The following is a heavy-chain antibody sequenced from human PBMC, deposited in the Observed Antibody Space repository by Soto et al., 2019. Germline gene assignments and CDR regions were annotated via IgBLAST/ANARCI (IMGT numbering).Heavy chain of an antibody. Sequence: GGSLRLSCAASGFTFSSFGMSWVRQAPGKGLEWVSGISGSGYSTHYADSVKGRFTISRDNSKNTLYLQMNSLRAEDTAVYYCATSPSVDSGYERLDYWGQGTLVTVSS. CDR3: ATSPSVDSGYERLDY. CDR1: GFTFSSFG. J-gene: IGHJ4*02. D-gene: IGHD6-25*01. CDR2: ISGSGYST. V-gene: IGHV3-23*01.